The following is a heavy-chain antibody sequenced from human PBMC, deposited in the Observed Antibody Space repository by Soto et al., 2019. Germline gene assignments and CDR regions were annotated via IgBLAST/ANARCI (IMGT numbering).Heavy chain of an antibody. CDR3: ARFRMKDSSGYFAFDI. V-gene: IGHV1-69*13. Sequence: SVKVFCKASGGTFSSYAISWVRRAPGQGLEWMGGIIPIFGTANYAQKFQGRVTITADESTSTAYMELSSLRSEDTAVYYCARFRMKDSSGYFAFDIWGQGTMVTVSS. J-gene: IGHJ3*02. D-gene: IGHD3-22*01. CDR1: GGTFSSYA. CDR2: IIPIFGTA.